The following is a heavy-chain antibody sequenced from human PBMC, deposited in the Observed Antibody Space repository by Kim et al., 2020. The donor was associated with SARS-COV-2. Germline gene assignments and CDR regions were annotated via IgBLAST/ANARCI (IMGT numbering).Heavy chain of an antibody. CDR3: ARTRYGAAAGTTFGY. V-gene: IGHV1-3*01. Sequence: QKFQGRVTITRDTSASTAYMELSSLRSEDTAVYYCARTRYGAAAGTTFGYWGQGTLVTVSS. J-gene: IGHJ4*02. D-gene: IGHD6-13*01.